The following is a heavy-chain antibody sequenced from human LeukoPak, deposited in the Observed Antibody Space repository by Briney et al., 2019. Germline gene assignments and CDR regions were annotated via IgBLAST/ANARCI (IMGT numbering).Heavy chain of an antibody. CDR1: GGTFSSYA. CDR3: ARDGPTVVTRNWFDP. Sequence: ASVTVSCTASGGTFSSYAISWVRQAPGQGLEWMGRIIPILGIANYAQKFQGRVTITADKSTSTAYMELSSLRSEDTAVYYCARDGPTVVTRNWFDPWGQGTLVTVSS. J-gene: IGHJ5*02. CDR2: IIPILGIA. D-gene: IGHD4-23*01. V-gene: IGHV1-69*04.